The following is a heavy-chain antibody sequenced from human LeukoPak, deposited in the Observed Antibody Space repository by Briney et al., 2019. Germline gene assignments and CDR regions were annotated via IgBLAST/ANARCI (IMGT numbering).Heavy chain of an antibody. V-gene: IGHV3-53*01. CDR3: ARGIDY. CDR2: IYTGGGR. CDR1: GFTVSSYC. J-gene: IGHJ4*02. Sequence: GGSLRLSCAASGFTVSSYCMNWVRQAPGKELEWVSVIYTGGGRYYADSVRGRFTISRDTSKNMVFLQMNSLRVEDTAVYYCARGIDYWGRGTLVTVSS.